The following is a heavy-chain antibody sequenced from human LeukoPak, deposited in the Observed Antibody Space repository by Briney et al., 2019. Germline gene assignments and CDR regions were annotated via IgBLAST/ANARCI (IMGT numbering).Heavy chain of an antibody. CDR2: IKEDGSEK. J-gene: IGHJ3*02. D-gene: IGHD2-2*02. Sequence: GGSLRLSCAGSGFTLDNYWMSWVRQAPGKGLEWVANIKEDGSEKYYVESVKGRFIISRDNSKNSVYLQMNSLRAEDTAVYYCAKGGHFIVVVPAAIGNDAFDTWGQGTMVTVSS. V-gene: IGHV3-7*03. CDR1: GFTLDNYW. CDR3: AKGGHFIVVVPAAIGNDAFDT.